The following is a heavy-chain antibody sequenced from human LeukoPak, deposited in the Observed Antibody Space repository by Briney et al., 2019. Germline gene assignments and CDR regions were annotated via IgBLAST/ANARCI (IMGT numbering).Heavy chain of an antibody. J-gene: IGHJ4*02. CDR3: AKKGGSYC. CDR1: GFTFSSYA. V-gene: IGHV3-30-3*02. CDR2: ISYDGSNK. D-gene: IGHD1-26*01. Sequence: GRSLRLSCAASGFTFSSYAMHWVRQAPGKGLEWVAVISYDGSNKYYADSVKGRFTISRDNSKNTLYLQMNSLRAEDTAVYYCAKKGGSYCWGQGTLVTVSS.